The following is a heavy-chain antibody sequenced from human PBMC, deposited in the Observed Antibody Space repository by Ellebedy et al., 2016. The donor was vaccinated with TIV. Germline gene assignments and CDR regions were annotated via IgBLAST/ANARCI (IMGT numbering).Heavy chain of an antibody. D-gene: IGHD1-26*01. CDR1: GFTFSSNW. CDR3: ARDGIVGGPTEYYFDS. CDR2: INSDGSRS. J-gene: IGHJ4*02. Sequence: PSETLSLTCAASGFTFSSNWMHWVRHAPGKGLVWVSRINSDGSRSTYADSVKGRFTISRDNAKNTLYVQMNSLRAEDTAVYYCARDGIVGGPTEYYFDSWGQGTLVTVSS. V-gene: IGHV3-74*01.